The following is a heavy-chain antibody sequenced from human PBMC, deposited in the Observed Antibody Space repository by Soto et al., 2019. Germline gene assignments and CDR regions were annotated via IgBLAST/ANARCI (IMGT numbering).Heavy chain of an antibody. CDR3: ARGASIAAAPGTFLP. CDR2: INHSGST. Sequence: QVQLQQWGAGLLKPSETLSLTCAVYGGSFSGYHWSWIRQPPGKGLEWIGEINHSGSTNYNPSLKSRVTRSVDTSKNQFSLKLRSVTAADTAVYYCARGASIAAAPGTFLPWGQGTLVTVSS. J-gene: IGHJ5*02. D-gene: IGHD6-13*01. V-gene: IGHV4-34*01. CDR1: GGSFSGYH.